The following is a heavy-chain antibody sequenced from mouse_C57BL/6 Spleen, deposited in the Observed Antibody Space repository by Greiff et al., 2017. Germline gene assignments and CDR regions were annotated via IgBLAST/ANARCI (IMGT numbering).Heavy chain of an antibody. V-gene: IGHV1-85*01. CDR1: GYTFPSYG. CDR2: IYPRGGRT. D-gene: IGHD2-1*01. Sequence: VQLQQSGPELVKPGASVKLSCKASGYTFPSYGINWVKQRPGRGLEWMGWIYPRGGRTKYNEKFKSKATLTVETSSSTADMRLRSLTSEDSAVYFCARCYYGNYDAMDYWGQGTSVTVSS. CDR3: ARCYYGNYDAMDY. J-gene: IGHJ4*01.